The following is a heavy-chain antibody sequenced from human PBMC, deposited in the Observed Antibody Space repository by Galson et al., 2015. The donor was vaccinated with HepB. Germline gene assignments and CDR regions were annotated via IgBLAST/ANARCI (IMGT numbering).Heavy chain of an antibody. J-gene: IGHJ4*01. CDR1: GFTFNRYG. CDR3: VRETAIAAPASFDL. CDR2: IWANGSNR. D-gene: IGHD6-25*01. Sequence: SLRLSCAVSGFTFNRYGMHWVRQAPGKGLEWVALIWANGSNRYYSNSVMGRFTISRDNSKNTLFLEMNSLRAEDTAVYYCVRETAIAAPASFDLWGHGTLVTVSS. V-gene: IGHV3-33*01.